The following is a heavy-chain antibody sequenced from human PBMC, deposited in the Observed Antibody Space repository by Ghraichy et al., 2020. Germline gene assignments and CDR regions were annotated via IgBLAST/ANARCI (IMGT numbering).Heavy chain of an antibody. V-gene: IGHV1-2*06. CDR3: ARGGIPIFGAVQIGFDV. D-gene: IGHD3-3*01. J-gene: IGHJ6*02. CDR1: GFRFTDNY. CDR2: IDLKDGDT. Sequence: ASVKVSCKTSGFRFTDNYMQWVRQAPGQGLEWMGRIDLKDGDTHYSKTFQGRVTVTRDTSVTTAYMELRGLTFDDTATYYCARGGIPIFGAVQIGFDVWGQGTTVTVSS.